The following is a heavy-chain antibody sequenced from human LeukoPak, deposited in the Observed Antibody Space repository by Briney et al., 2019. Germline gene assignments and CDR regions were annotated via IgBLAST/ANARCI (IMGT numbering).Heavy chain of an antibody. D-gene: IGHD3-16*01. Sequence: SETLSLTCTVSGGSISSYYWSWIRQPPGKGLEWIGYIYYSGSTNYHPSLKSRVTISVDTSKNQLSLKLSSVTAADTAVYYCARHPYANFVYWGQGTLVTVSS. CDR3: ARHPYANFVY. V-gene: IGHV4-59*08. CDR1: GGSISSYY. CDR2: IYYSGST. J-gene: IGHJ4*02.